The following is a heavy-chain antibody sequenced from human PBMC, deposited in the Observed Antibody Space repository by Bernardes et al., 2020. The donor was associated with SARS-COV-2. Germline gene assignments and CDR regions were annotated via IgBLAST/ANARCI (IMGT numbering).Heavy chain of an antibody. CDR1: GGSISSHY. D-gene: IGHD2-21*01. CDR2: IYYSGST. CDR3: ARWHINHYFDS. Sequence: SETLSLTCTVSGGSISSHYWSWIRQPPGKGLEWIGSIYYSGSTTYNPSLKSRVTMSVDTSKNRFSLKLSSVTAADTAVYYCARWHINHYFDSWGQGTLVTVSS. V-gene: IGHV4-59*11. J-gene: IGHJ4*02.